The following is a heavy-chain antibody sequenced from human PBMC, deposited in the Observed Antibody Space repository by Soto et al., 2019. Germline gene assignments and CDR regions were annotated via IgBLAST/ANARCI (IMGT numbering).Heavy chain of an antibody. V-gene: IGHV1-69*02. CDR2: IIPILGIA. CDR1: GGTFSSYT. CDR3: ASGANSGYDSSAFDI. Sequence: QVQLVQSGAEVKKPGSSVKVSCKASGGTFSSYTISWVRQAPGQGLEWMGRIIPILGIANYAQKLQGRVTITADKSTSTAYMELSSLRSEDTAVYYCASGANSGYDSSAFDIWGQGTMVTVSS. D-gene: IGHD5-12*01. J-gene: IGHJ3*02.